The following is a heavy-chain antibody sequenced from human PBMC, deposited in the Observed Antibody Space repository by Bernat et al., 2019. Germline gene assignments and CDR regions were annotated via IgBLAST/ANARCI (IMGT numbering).Heavy chain of an antibody. J-gene: IGHJ6*03. Sequence: QVQLVESGGGLVKPGGSLRLSCAASGFTFSDYYMSWIRQAPGKGLEWVSYIMSSSSYTNYADSVKGRFTISRDNTKNSLYLQMNSLRAEDTAVYYCARGGWFLHMDVWGKGTTVTVSS. D-gene: IGHD2-15*01. CDR1: GFTFSDYY. V-gene: IGHV3-11*05. CDR2: IMSSSSYT. CDR3: ARGGWFLHMDV.